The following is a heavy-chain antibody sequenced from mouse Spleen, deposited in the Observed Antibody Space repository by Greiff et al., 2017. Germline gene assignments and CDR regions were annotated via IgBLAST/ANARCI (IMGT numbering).Heavy chain of an antibody. CDR2: IAPGSGST. V-gene: IGHV1S41*01. Sequence: DLVKPGASVKLSCKASGYTFTSYWITWIKQRPGQGLEWIGRIAPGSGSTYYNEMFKGKATLTVDTSSSTAYIQLSSLSSEDSAVYFCARMLLYYFGYWSRGTTLTVSS. J-gene: IGHJ2*01. CDR3: ARMLLYYFGY. CDR1: GYTFTSYW.